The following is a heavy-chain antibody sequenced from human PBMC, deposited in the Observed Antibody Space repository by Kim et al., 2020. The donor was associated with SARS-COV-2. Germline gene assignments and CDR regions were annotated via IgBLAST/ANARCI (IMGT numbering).Heavy chain of an antibody. CDR3: ARRSASAGVDL. CDR2: ISHNGTT. D-gene: IGHD3-9*01. V-gene: IGHV4-34*01. Sequence: SETLSLTCAVYAGSFSGHYCNWIRQSPGVGLEWVWEISHNGTTKYNPSLQRRVTLTVDTSKNQFSLKLTAVTAADAAVYYCARRSASAGVDLWGQGAPVT. CDR1: AGSFSGHY. J-gene: IGHJ1*01.